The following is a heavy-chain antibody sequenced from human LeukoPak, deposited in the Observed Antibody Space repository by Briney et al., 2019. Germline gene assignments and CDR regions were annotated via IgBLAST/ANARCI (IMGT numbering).Heavy chain of an antibody. V-gene: IGHV3-74*01. CDR1: GFTFSSYW. D-gene: IGHD2-15*01. J-gene: IGHJ3*02. Sequence: PGGSLRLSCAAPGFTFSSYWMHWVRQAPGKGLVWVSHVNSDGSSTSYADSVKGRFTISRDNAKNTLYLQMNSLRAEDTAVYYCARTLLRWDAFDTWGQGTMVTVFS. CDR2: VNSDGSST. CDR3: ARTLLRWDAFDT.